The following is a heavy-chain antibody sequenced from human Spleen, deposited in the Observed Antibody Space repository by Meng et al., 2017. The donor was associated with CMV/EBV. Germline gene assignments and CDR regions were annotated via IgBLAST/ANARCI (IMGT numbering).Heavy chain of an antibody. CDR1: GGSVSSGTYY. V-gene: IGHV4-61*01. D-gene: IGHD2-2*03. CDR2: IYYSGST. CDR3: AVVGYCSSISCYYGMDV. J-gene: IGHJ6*02. Sequence: SETLSLTCTVSGGSVSSGTYYWSWIRQPPGKGLEWIGFIYYSGSTNYNPSLKSRLTISVDTSKNQFSLNLSSVTAADTAVYYCAVVGYCSSISCYYGMDVWGQGTTVTVSS.